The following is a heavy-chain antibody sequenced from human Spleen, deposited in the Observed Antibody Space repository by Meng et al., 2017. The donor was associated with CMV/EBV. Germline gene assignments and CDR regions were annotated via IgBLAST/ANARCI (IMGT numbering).Heavy chain of an antibody. Sequence: SVKVSCKASGGTFSSYAISWVRQAPGQGLEWMGGIIPIVGTANYAQKFQGRVTITADKSTSTVYMELRSLRSDDTAVYYCARDKPASFAFDIWGQGTMVTVSS. CDR3: ARDKPASFAFDI. J-gene: IGHJ3*02. CDR1: GGTFSSYA. CDR2: IIPIVGTA. V-gene: IGHV1-69*06. D-gene: IGHD6-6*01.